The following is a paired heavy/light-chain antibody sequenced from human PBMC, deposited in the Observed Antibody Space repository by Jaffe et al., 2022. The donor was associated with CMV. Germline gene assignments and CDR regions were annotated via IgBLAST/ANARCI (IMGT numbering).Light chain of an antibody. Sequence: DIQLTQSPSFLSASVGDRVTITCRASQDISGYLAWYQQKPGKAPKLLIHAASSLQSGVPSRFSGSGSGTEFTLTISSLQPEDLATYYCQQLDTYPFFGPGTKVDI. CDR1: QDISGY. J-gene: IGKJ3*01. CDR3: QQLDTYPF. V-gene: IGKV1-9*01. CDR2: AAS.
Heavy chain of an antibody. CDR3: ARHTGYGSGLTRFGFKYYYYMDV. V-gene: IGHV4-39*01. J-gene: IGHJ6*03. CDR2: IDYSGNT. CDR1: GGSITTSTYS. Sequence: QLQLQESGPGLVTPSETLSLTCTVSGGSITTSTYSWGWIRQPPGKGLEWIGRIDYSGNTYYNPSLKSRVTISVDTSKNQFSLKLSSVTAADTAAYYCARHTGYGSGLTRFGFKYYYYMDVWGKGTTVTVSS. D-gene: IGHD6-19*01.